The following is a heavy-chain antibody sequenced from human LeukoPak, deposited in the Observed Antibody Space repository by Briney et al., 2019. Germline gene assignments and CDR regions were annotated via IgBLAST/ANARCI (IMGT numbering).Heavy chain of an antibody. CDR3: AREQVGATEGGYYYYYMDV. V-gene: IGHV3-30*03. D-gene: IGHD1-26*01. CDR1: VFSLSSYY. Sequence: GGSLRLSCAASVFSLSSYYMSWVRQAPGEGLGWVAVISDDGSNRYYADSVKGRFPISRDTSKNTLYLQMNSLRAEETAVYYRAREQVGATEGGYYYYYMDVWGKGTTVTVSS. J-gene: IGHJ6*03. CDR2: ISDDGSNR.